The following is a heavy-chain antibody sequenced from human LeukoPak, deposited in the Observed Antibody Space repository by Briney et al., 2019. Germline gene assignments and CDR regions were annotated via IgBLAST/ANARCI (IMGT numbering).Heavy chain of an antibody. CDR2: IYYSGSA. J-gene: IGHJ4*02. D-gene: IGHD3-10*01. CDR1: GGSISSSSYY. CDR3: ARMVRGLFDY. Sequence: SETLSLTCTVSGGSISSSSYYWGWIRQPPGKGLEWIGSIYYSGSAYYNPSLKSRVTISVDTSKNQFSLKLSSVTAADTAVYYCARMVRGLFDYWGQGTLVTVSS. V-gene: IGHV4-39*01.